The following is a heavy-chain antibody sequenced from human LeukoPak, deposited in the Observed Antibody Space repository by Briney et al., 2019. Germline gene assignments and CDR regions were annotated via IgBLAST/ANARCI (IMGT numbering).Heavy chain of an antibody. Sequence: SETLSLTCTVSGGSISSSSYYWGWIRQPPGKGLEWIGEINHSGSTNYNPSLKSRVTISVDTSKNQFSLKLSSVTAADTAVYYCARDRPRGYSGRGAFDIWGQGTMVTVSS. V-gene: IGHV4-39*07. CDR3: ARDRPRGYSGRGAFDI. CDR2: INHSGST. J-gene: IGHJ3*02. D-gene: IGHD5-12*01. CDR1: GGSISSSSYY.